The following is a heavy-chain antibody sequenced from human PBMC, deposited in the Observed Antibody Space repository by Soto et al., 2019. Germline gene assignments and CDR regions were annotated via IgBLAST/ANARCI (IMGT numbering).Heavy chain of an antibody. CDR2: ISYDGSNK. Sequence: VQLVESGGGVVQPGRSLRLSCAASGFTFSSYGMHWVRQAPGKGLEWVAVISYDGSNKYYADSVKGRFTISRDNSKNTLYLQMNSLRAEDTAVYYCAKDGRSGWYYFDYWGQGTLVTVSS. CDR3: AKDGRSGWYYFDY. CDR1: GFTFSSYG. J-gene: IGHJ4*02. D-gene: IGHD6-19*01. V-gene: IGHV3-30*18.